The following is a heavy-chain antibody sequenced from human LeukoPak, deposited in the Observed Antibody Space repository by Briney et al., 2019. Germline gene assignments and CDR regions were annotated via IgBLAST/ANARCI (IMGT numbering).Heavy chain of an antibody. V-gene: IGHV3-7*01. Sequence: GGSLRLSCAASGFTFSTYWMNWVRQAPGKGLEWVANIEQDGSEKNYVDSVKGRFTISRDNAKNSLYLQMNSLRDEDTAVYYCARGNGLQYWGQGTLVTVSS. J-gene: IGHJ4*02. CDR2: IEQDGSEK. CDR1: GFTFSTYW. D-gene: IGHD5-24*01. CDR3: ARGNGLQY.